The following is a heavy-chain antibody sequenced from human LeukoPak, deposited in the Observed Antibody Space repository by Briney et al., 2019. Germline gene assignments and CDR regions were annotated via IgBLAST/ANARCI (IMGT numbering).Heavy chain of an antibody. D-gene: IGHD5-18*01. CDR1: GGSIRSGDYY. J-gene: IGHJ4*02. V-gene: IGHV4-30-4*01. CDR2: IYYSGST. Sequence: PLETPSLTCTVSGGSIRSGDYYWSWIRQPPGKGLEWIGYIYYSGSTYYNPSLRSRVTISVDTSKNQFSLKLSSVTAADTAVYYCARHDRLRADYTYGPMYYWGQGTLVTVSS. CDR3: ARHDRLRADYTYGPMYY.